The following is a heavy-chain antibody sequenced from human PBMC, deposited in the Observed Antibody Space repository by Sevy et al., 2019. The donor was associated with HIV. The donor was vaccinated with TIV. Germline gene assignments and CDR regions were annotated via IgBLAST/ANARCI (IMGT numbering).Heavy chain of an antibody. J-gene: IGHJ6*02. Sequence: GGYLRLSCAASGFIFSSFEMNWVRQAPGKGLEWVSSISTSGSNRYYADSEKGRVTISRDNAKKSLYLQMNSLRAEDTAIYFCAKRGGQYDLGMDVWGQGTTVTVSS. CDR3: AKRGGQYDLGMDV. D-gene: IGHD1-1*01. CDR1: GFIFSSFE. V-gene: IGHV3-48*03. CDR2: ISTSGSNR.